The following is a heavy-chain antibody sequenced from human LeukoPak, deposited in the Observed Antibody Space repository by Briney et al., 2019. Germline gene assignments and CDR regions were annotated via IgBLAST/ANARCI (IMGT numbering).Heavy chain of an antibody. CDR3: ASGDGDFGDPFDY. J-gene: IGHJ4*02. Sequence: GGSQRLSCAASGFTFSSYAMSWVRQAPGKGLEWVSAISGSDGTTYYADSVKGRFTISRDNSKYTLSLQMNSLRAEDTAVYYCASGDGDFGDPFDYWGQGTLVTVSS. CDR1: GFTFSSYA. D-gene: IGHD4-17*01. CDR2: ISGSDGTT. V-gene: IGHV3-23*01.